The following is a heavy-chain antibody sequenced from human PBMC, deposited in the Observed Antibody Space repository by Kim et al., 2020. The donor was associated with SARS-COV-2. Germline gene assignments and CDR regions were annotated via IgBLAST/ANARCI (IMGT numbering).Heavy chain of an antibody. CDR1: GDSVSSDSYY. Sequence: SETLSLTCTVSGDSVSSDSYYWSWIRQPPGKGLEWIGYMSYSGRTNYNPSLKSRVTISVDTSKNQFSLKLSSVTAADTAVYYCARDGKSSSPHWGQRTQVTVSS. CDR3: ARDGKSSSPH. J-gene: IGHJ4*02. V-gene: IGHV4-61*01. D-gene: IGHD6-13*01. CDR2: MSYSGRT.